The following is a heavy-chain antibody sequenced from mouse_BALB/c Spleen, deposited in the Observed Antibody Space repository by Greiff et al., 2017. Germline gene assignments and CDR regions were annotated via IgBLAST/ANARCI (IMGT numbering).Heavy chain of an antibody. CDR3: ARKGGYDFAMDY. V-gene: IGHV1-63*02. J-gene: IGHJ4*01. CDR1: GYTFTNYW. Sequence: VQLQQSGAELVRPGTSVKISCKASGYTFTNYWLGWVKQRPGHGLEWIGDIYPGGGYTNYNEKFKGKATLTADTSSSTAYMQLSSLTSEDSAVYFCARKGGYDFAMDYWGQGTSVTVSS. CDR2: IYPGGGYT. D-gene: IGHD2-2*01.